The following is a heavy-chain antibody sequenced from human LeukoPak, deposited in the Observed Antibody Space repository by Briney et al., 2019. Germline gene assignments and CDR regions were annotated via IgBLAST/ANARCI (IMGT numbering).Heavy chain of an antibody. Sequence: GGSLRLSCAASGFTFSRYAMSWVRQAPGKGLEWVSSISGSGDNTYYADSVKGRFTISRDNSKNTLYLQMNSLRAEDTAVYYCARGGDGYNYNNYWGQGTLVTVSS. CDR3: ARGGDGYNYNNY. J-gene: IGHJ4*02. V-gene: IGHV3-23*01. CDR2: ISGSGDNT. CDR1: GFTFSRYA. D-gene: IGHD5-24*01.